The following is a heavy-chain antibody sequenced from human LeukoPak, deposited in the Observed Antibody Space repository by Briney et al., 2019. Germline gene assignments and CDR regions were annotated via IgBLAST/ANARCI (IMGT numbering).Heavy chain of an antibody. V-gene: IGHV1-18*01. CDR1: GYTFINYD. Sequence: GASVKVSCKASGYTFINYDFSWVRQAPGQGLEWMGWISTYNGNTNYAQKLQGRVTMTTDTSTSTAYMELRSLRSDDTAVYYCAREVGGGSYFWGYYMDVWGKGTTVTVSS. CDR3: AREVGGGSYFWGYYMDV. D-gene: IGHD1-26*01. J-gene: IGHJ6*03. CDR2: ISTYNGNT.